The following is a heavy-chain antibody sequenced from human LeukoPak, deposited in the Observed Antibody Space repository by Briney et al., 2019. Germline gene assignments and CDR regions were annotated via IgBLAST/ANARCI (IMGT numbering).Heavy chain of an antibody. CDR1: GGSFSSTSYY. CDR3: ARSVVGYDNFDY. CDR2: ISDSGST. Sequence: SETLSLTCAVYGGSFSSTSYYWGWIRQPPGKGLQWIGYISDSGSTNYNPSLKSRVTISVDTSKNQFSLKLNSVTASDTAMYYCARSVVGYDNFDYWGQGTLVTVSS. V-gene: IGHV4-61*05. D-gene: IGHD5-18*01. J-gene: IGHJ4*02.